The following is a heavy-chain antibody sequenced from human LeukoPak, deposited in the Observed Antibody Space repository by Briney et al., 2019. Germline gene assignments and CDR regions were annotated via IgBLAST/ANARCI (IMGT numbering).Heavy chain of an antibody. CDR1: GGSISSGSYY. Sequence: SQTLSLTCTVSGGSISSGSYYWSWIRQPAGKGLEWIGRIYTSGSTNYNPSLKSRVTISVDTTKNQFSLKLSSVTAADTAVYYCARDEGYYDSSGLDPWGQGTLVTVSS. CDR3: ARDEGYYDSSGLDP. V-gene: IGHV4-61*02. D-gene: IGHD3-22*01. J-gene: IGHJ5*02. CDR2: IYTSGST.